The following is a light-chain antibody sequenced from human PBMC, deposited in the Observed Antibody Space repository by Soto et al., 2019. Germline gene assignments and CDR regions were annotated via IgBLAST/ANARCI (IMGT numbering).Light chain of an antibody. CDR1: QGIIAY. J-gene: IGKJ1*01. V-gene: IGKV1-27*01. Sequence: DIPMTQSPSSLSASVGDRVTITCRASQGIIAYLAWYQQRPGKAPKLLIYAASTLQSGVPSRFSGSGAGTDFTLTISSLQTEDVATYYCQKYNSAPRTFGQGTKVEIK. CDR3: QKYNSAPRT. CDR2: AAS.